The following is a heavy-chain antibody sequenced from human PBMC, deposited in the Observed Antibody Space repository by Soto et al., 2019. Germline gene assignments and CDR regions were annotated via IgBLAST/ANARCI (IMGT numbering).Heavy chain of an antibody. V-gene: IGHV1-18*01. J-gene: IGHJ6*02. Sequence: QVQLVQSGVEVREPGASVKVSCKAVRYIFTNYGVSWVRQAPGQGLEWMGWITTYNGNTEYAQKFQGRVTMTTDASTSTDYMELGSLRSDDTAIYYCARVLTGYGMDVWCQGSTVTVSS. CDR1: RYIFTNYG. CDR3: ARVLTGYGMDV. CDR2: ITTYNGNT.